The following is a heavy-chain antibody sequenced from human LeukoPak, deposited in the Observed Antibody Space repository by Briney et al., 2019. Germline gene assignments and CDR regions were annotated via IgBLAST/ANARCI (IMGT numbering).Heavy chain of an antibody. J-gene: IGHJ6*02. CDR2: ISYDGSNK. D-gene: IGHD6-19*01. CDR3: ARGGTSPGYSSRDGMDV. Sequence: GGSLRLSCAAPGFTFSSYAMHWVRQAPGKGLEGVAVISYDGSNKYYADSVKGRFTISRDNSKNTLDLQMNSLRAEDTAVYYCARGGTSPGYSSRDGMDVWGQGTTVTVSS. CDR1: GFTFSSYA. V-gene: IGHV3-30-3*01.